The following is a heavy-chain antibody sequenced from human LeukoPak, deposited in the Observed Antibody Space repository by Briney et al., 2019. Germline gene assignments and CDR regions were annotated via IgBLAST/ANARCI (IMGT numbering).Heavy chain of an antibody. J-gene: IGHJ5*02. CDR1: GGSISSSSYY. CDR2: IYHSGST. V-gene: IGHV4-39*07. Sequence: SETLSLTCTVSGGSISSSSYYWGWIRQPPGKGLEWIGSIYHSGSTYYNPSLKSRVTISVDRSKNQFSLKLSSVTAADTAVYYCASRGYCSSTSCYTYDNWFDPWGQGTLVTVSS. CDR3: ASRGYCSSTSCYTYDNWFDP. D-gene: IGHD2-2*02.